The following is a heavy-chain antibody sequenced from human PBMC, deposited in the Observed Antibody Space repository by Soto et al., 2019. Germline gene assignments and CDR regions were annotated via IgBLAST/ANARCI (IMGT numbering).Heavy chain of an antibody. D-gene: IGHD2-2*01. CDR3: ARLGYCSSTSCYSGSFDP. CDR2: IDPSDSYT. CDR1: GYSFTSYW. Sequence: GESLTISCKGSGYSFTSYWISWVRQMPGKGLEWMGRIDPSDSYTNYSPSFQGHVTISADKSISTAYLQWSSLKASDTAMYYCARLGYCSSTSCYSGSFDPWGQVTLVTVSS. J-gene: IGHJ5*02. V-gene: IGHV5-10-1*01.